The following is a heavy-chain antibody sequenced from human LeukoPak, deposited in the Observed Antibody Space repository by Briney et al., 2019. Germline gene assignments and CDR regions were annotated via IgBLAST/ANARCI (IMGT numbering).Heavy chain of an antibody. CDR1: GFIFSKYG. CDR2: INDKGVDK. V-gene: IGHV3-30*02. D-gene: IGHD2-21*02. CDR3: ARDNRDWAFDY. Sequence: QTGGSLRLSCGASGFIFSKYGMHWVRQAPGKGREGVAFINDKGVDKNYADSVKGRFTISRDNSKNTLVLQMNSLRSEDTAVYFCARDNRDWAFDYWGQGTLVTVSS. J-gene: IGHJ4*02.